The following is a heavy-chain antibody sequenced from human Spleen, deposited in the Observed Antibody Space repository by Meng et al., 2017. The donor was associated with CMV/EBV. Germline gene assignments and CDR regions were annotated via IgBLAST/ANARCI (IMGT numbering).Heavy chain of an antibody. D-gene: IGHD3-9*01. J-gene: IGHJ4*02. V-gene: IGHV1-3*04. CDR2: INTDNGYT. CDR3: TRTSYDILTGYYEKYFDY. Sequence: YTYTSYAMHWVRQAPGQRPEWMGRINTDNGYTKYSQKFQGRVTITRDTSASIAYMELRSLRSADTAVYYCTRTSYDILTGYYEKYFDYWGQGTLVTVSS. CDR1: YTYTSYA.